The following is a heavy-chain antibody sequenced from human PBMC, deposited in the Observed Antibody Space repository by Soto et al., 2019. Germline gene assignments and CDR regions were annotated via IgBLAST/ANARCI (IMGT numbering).Heavy chain of an antibody. D-gene: IGHD2-21*02. Sequence: ASVKVSCKASGYTFTSYYMHWVRQAPGQGLEWMGIINPSGGSTSYAQKFQGRVTMTRDTSTSTVYMELSSLRSKDTAVYYCARDGHCGGDCPSIGYWGQGTLVTVSS. J-gene: IGHJ4*02. CDR3: ARDGHCGGDCPSIGY. V-gene: IGHV1-46*01. CDR1: GYTFTSYY. CDR2: INPSGGST.